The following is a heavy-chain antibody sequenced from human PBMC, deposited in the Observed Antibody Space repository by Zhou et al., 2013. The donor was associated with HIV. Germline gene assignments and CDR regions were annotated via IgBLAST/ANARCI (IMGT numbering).Heavy chain of an antibody. J-gene: IGHJ4*02. V-gene: IGHV1-2*02. D-gene: IGHD3-10*01. CDR1: GYTFTDYY. CDR2: INLNSGGT. Sequence: QVQLVQSGAEVKKPGASVKVSCKASGYTFTDYYIHWVRQAPGQGLEWMGWINLNSGGTNYAQKFQVRVTMTRDTSISTAYMELSRLRSDDTAVYYCARVGVSGXGAHYFDYWGQGTLVTVSS. CDR3: ARVGVSGXGAHYFDY.